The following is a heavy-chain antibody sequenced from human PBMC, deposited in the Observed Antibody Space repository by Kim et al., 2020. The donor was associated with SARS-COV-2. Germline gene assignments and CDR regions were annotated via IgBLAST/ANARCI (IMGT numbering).Heavy chain of an antibody. D-gene: IGHD3-3*01. CDR1: GFTFSNYG. CDR3: AKGWNDYWSGSYNTYYYARDI. V-gene: IGHV3-30*18. Sequence: GGSLRLSCAASGFTFSNYGMHWVRQAPGKGLEWVAVIAYDGSNEHHADSVKGRFTISRDNSKSTLYLQMNSLRAEDTAVYYCAKGWNDYWSGSYNTYYYARDIWGQGPAVTVS. J-gene: IGHJ6*02. CDR2: IAYDGSNE.